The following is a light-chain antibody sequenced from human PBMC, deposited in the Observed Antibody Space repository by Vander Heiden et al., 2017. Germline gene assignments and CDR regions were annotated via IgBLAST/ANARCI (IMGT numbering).Light chain of an antibody. CDR3: QQYGSSPNT. J-gene: IGKJ5*01. V-gene: IGKV3D-20*01. CDR2: CAS. Sequence: IVLPQSPATVSLSPGDRATLQCGASKAVSSSYLAWYQQKPGLAPRLLIYCASTRAAGIPDRFSGSGSGTDFTLTISRLQPEDFAVYYCQQYGSSPNTFGQGTRLEIK. CDR1: KAVSSSY.